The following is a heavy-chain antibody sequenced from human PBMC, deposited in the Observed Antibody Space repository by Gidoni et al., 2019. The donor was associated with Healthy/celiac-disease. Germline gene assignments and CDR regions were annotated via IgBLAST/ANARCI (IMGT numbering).Heavy chain of an antibody. V-gene: IGHV3-30-3*01. J-gene: IGHJ3*02. Sequence: RSLRLSCAASGFTFSSYAMPWVRQAPGKGLEWVAVISYDGSNKYYADSVKGRFTISRDNSKNTLYLQMNSLRAEDTAVYYCARDQRDSSSSHAFDIWGQGTMVTVSS. CDR2: ISYDGSNK. CDR3: ARDQRDSSSSHAFDI. D-gene: IGHD6-6*01. CDR1: GFTFSSYA.